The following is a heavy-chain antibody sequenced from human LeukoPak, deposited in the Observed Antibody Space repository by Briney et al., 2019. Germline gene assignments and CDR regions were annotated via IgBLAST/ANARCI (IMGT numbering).Heavy chain of an antibody. Sequence: GGSLRLSCAASGFPFTVYPTHWVRQAPGKGLEWVSVSSSDETYKFYADSVRGRFTISRDNSKNRLYLQMSDLRAVDTAVYFCARSVSGVRLFDYWGRGTLVTVSS. CDR3: ARSVSGVRLFDY. CDR1: GFPFTVYP. J-gene: IGHJ4*02. D-gene: IGHD2-8*01. V-gene: IGHV3-30-3*01. CDR2: SSSDETYK.